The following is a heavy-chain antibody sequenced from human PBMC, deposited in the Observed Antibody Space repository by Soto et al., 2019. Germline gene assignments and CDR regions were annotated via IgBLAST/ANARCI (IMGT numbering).Heavy chain of an antibody. J-gene: IGHJ4*01. CDR3: ATYGNGWFFSAY. Sequence: LRLSCAVSGFIFTNAWMSWVRQAPGKGLEWVGRIKSKSDGATTDYAAPVKDRFTISRDDSKNMLYLQMNSLKTEDTAVYYCATYGNGWFFSAYWGQGTLVTVSS. CDR2: IKSKSDGATT. CDR1: GFIFTNAW. V-gene: IGHV3-15*01. D-gene: IGHD6-19*01.